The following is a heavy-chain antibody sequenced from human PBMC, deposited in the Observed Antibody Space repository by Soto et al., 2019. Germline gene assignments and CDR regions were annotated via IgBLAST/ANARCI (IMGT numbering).Heavy chain of an antibody. V-gene: IGHV1-24*01. CDR1: GYTLTELS. CDR3: ATKYYYDSSGYLSFDY. CDR2: FDPEDGET. D-gene: IGHD3-22*01. J-gene: IGHJ4*02. Sequence: ASVKVSCKVSGYTLTELSMHWVRQAPGKGLEWMGGFDPEDGETIYAQKFQGRVTMTEDTSTDTAYMELSSLRSEDTAVYYCATKYYYDSSGYLSFDYWGQGTLVTAPQ.